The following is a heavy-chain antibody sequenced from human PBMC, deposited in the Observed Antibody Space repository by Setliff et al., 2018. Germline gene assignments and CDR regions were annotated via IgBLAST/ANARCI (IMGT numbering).Heavy chain of an antibody. CDR1: GASINSGTYY. V-gene: IGHV4-39*01. CDR2: IHYSGTT. CDR3: ARTGTYRYFDY. D-gene: IGHD1-26*01. J-gene: IGHJ4*02. Sequence: SETLSLTCTVSGASINSGTYYWAWIRQPPGKGLEWIGRIHYSGTTYYNASLKSRVTMSVDTSKNQFSLNLSSVTAADTAVYYRARTGTYRYFDYWGQGALVTVSS.